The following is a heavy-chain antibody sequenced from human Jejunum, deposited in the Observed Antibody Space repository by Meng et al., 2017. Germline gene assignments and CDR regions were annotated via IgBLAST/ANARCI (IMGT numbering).Heavy chain of an antibody. V-gene: IGHV3-48*03. CDR1: GFKFSSYE. D-gene: IGHD3-22*01. J-gene: IGHJ4*02. CDR3: ARGDYYDSSGFYYTY. Sequence: GGSLRLSCEASGFKFSSYEMNWVRQAPGKGPEWVSYISSRVSPIYYADSVKGRFTISRENAKNSLFMEMNSLRAEDTAVYYCARGDYYDSSGFYYTYWGQGTLVTVSS. CDR2: ISSRVSPI.